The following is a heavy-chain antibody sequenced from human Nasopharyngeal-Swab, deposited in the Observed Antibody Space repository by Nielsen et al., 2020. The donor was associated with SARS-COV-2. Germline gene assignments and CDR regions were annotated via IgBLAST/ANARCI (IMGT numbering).Heavy chain of an antibody. V-gene: IGHV3-48*03. J-gene: IGHJ4*02. CDR2: IYSTNSTI. Sequence: WIRQPPGKGLKWVSYIYSTNSTIYYADSVKGRFTISRDNAKNSLSLQMNSLRAEDTAIYYCARAVHCSGDSCYWRYFDYWGRGTLVTVSS. D-gene: IGHD2-15*01. CDR3: ARAVHCSGDSCYWRYFDY.